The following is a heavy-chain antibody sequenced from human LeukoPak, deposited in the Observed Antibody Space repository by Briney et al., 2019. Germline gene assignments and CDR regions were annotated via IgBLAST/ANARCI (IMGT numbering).Heavy chain of an antibody. V-gene: IGHV4-59*01. J-gene: IGHJ4*02. D-gene: IGHD2-2*01. CDR1: GCSIDSYY. CDR3: ARVYQSAEYYFDY. Sequence: SETLSLTCTVSGCSIDSYYWSWIRQPPGKGLEWIGYIYYTGSTEYHPSLNSRVTISLDTSKNQFSLKLTSVTAADTAVYYCARVYQSAEYYFDYWGQGNLVSVSS. CDR2: IYYTGST.